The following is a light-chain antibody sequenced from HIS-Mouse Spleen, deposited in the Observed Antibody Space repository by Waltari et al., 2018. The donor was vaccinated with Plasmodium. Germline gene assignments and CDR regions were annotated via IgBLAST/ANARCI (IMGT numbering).Light chain of an antibody. V-gene: IGKV1-5*03. Sequence: DIQMTQSPSTLSASVGDRVTITCRASQSISSWLAWYQQKPGKAPQLLSSMASSLESGVPSRFSGSGDRTEFTLTISSLQTDDFATYYCQQYNSYWTFGQGTKVEIK. CDR2: MAS. J-gene: IGKJ1*01. CDR1: QSISSW. CDR3: QQYNSYWT.